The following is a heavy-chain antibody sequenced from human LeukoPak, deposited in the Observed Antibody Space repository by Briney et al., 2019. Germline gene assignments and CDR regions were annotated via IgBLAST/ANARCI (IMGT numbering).Heavy chain of an antibody. V-gene: IGHV4-4*07. CDR3: ARVYYYGSGSYYNPLAFDY. CDR2: IYYSGST. CDR1: GGSISSYY. J-gene: IGHJ4*02. D-gene: IGHD3-10*01. Sequence: PSETLSLTCTVSGGSISSYYWSWIRQPAGKGLEWIGRIYYSGSTYYNPSLKSRVTISVDTSKNQFSLKLSSVTAADTAVYYCARVYYYGSGSYYNPLAFDYWGQGTLVTVS.